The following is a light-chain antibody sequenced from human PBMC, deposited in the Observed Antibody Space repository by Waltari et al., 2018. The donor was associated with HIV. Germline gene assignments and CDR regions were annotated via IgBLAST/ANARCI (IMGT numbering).Light chain of an antibody. CDR1: GIEFGGHNS. CDR3: CSYAGSYTYV. J-gene: IGLJ1*01. CDR2: DVS. V-gene: IGLV2-11*01. Sequence: QSALTQPRSVSGSPGQSVTISCTGTGIEFGGHNSVSWYQQSPDKATKIMIYDVSKRPSGVPDRFSGSKSGNTASLTISGLQSEDEANYFCCSYAGSYTYVFGTGTEVTVL.